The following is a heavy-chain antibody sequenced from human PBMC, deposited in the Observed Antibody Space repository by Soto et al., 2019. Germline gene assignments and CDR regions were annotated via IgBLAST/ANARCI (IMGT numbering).Heavy chain of an antibody. Sequence: GGSLRLSCAASGSTFSNYALSWVRQAPGKGLEWVSAISGSGGSTYYADSVKGRFTISRDNSKNTLYLQMNSLRAEDTAVYYCAKDLRGVLRFLEWSRQGAFDIWGQGTMVTVSS. CDR1: GSTFSNYA. D-gene: IGHD3-3*01. V-gene: IGHV3-23*01. J-gene: IGHJ3*02. CDR2: ISGSGGST. CDR3: AKDLRGVLRFLEWSRQGAFDI.